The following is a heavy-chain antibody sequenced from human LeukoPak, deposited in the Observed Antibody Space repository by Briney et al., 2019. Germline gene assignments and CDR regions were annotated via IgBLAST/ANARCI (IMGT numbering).Heavy chain of an antibody. J-gene: IGHJ3*02. CDR1: GGSISSSSYY. Sequence: SETLSLTCTVSGGSISSSSYYWGWIRQPPGKGLEWIGSIYYSGSTYYNPSLKSRVTISVDTSKNQFSLKLSSVTAADTAVYYCARPPKRGGYSPHAFDIWGQGTMVTVPS. V-gene: IGHV4-39*01. CDR2: IYYSGST. CDR3: ARPPKRGGYSPHAFDI. D-gene: IGHD5-18*01.